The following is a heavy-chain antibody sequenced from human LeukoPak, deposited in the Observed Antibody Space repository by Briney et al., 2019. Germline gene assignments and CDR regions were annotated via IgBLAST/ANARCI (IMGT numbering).Heavy chain of an antibody. J-gene: IGHJ4*02. CDR2: ISGSGGST. D-gene: IGHD5-18*01. CDR1: GFTFSSYA. CDR3: AKVSDRGYSYGPFDY. V-gene: IGHV3-23*01. Sequence: GGSLRLSCAASGFTFSSYAMSWVRQAPGKGLEWVSAISGSGGSTYYADSVKGRFTISRDNSKNTLYLQMNSLRAEDTAVYYCAKVSDRGYSYGPFDYWGQGTLVTVSS.